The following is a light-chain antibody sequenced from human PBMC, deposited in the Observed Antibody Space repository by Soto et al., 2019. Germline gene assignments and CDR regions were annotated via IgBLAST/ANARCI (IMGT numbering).Light chain of an antibody. CDR2: GAS. V-gene: IGKV3-20*01. J-gene: IGKJ1*01. Sequence: EIGLTQSPGTLSLSPGERATLACRASQSIISSYLGWYQQKPGQAPRLLIYGASSRATGIQDRFSGSGYGTDFTLTISRLEPEDFAVDYCQQYGYTPRTFGQGTKVEIK. CDR1: QSIISSY. CDR3: QQYGYTPRT.